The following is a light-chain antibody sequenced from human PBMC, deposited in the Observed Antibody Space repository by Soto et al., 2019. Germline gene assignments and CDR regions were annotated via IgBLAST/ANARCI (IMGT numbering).Light chain of an antibody. Sequence: EIVMTQSPATLSVSPGERATLSCRASQSVSSNLAWYQQKPGQAPRLLIHGASTRATVIPARFSGSGSGTEFTLTISSLQSEDFAVYYCQQYNKWPLITFGQGTRLEIK. V-gene: IGKV3-15*01. CDR3: QQYNKWPLIT. J-gene: IGKJ5*01. CDR1: QSVSSN. CDR2: GAS.